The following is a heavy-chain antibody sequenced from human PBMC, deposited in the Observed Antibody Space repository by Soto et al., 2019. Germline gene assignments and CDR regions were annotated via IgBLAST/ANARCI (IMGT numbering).Heavy chain of an antibody. CDR2: IYYSGST. Sequence: PSETLSLTCTVSGGSISSSSYYWGWIRQPPGKGLEWIGSIYYSGSTYYNPSLKSRVTISVDTSKNQFSLKLSSVTAADTAVYYCARLLSWGDYYYDYGMDVWGQGTTVTVSS. CDR1: GGSISSSSYY. J-gene: IGHJ6*02. D-gene: IGHD6-13*01. CDR3: ARLLSWGDYYYDYGMDV. V-gene: IGHV4-39*01.